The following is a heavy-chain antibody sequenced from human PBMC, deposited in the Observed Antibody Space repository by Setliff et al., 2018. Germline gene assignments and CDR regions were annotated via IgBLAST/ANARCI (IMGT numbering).Heavy chain of an antibody. CDR2: IGVYSGNT. CDR3: ATLVRFCTRTACQKLAGGES. Sequence: ASVKVSCKTSGGTFSSFAVSWVRQAPGQGLEWLGWIGVYSGNTYSAQRFQGRVSLTTDESTNTAYLELRSLRPDDTAVYYCATLVRFCTRTACQKLAGGESWGQGTLVTVSS. CDR1: GGTFSSFA. V-gene: IGHV1-18*01. D-gene: IGHD2-8*01. J-gene: IGHJ5*01.